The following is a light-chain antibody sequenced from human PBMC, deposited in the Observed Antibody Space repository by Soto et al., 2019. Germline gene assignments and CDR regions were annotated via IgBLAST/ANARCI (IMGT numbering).Light chain of an antibody. CDR3: QVWDSSSDHAV. CDR1: NIGSKS. Sequence: ELTQPPSVSVAPEKTARITCGGNNIGSKSVQWYQQKPGLAPVLVIYYDTNRHSGIPERFSGSNSGNTATLTITRVEAGDEADYYCQVWDSSSDHAVFGGGTKVTVL. V-gene: IGLV3-21*04. J-gene: IGLJ3*02. CDR2: YDT.